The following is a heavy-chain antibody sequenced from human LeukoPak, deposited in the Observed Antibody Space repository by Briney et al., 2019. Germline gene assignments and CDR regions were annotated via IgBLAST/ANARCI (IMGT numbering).Heavy chain of an antibody. V-gene: IGHV1-2*02. CDR1: GFTVTGYY. CDR2: INPNSGAT. CDR3: ARAYCSGGSCYLGPFDY. Sequence: GASVKVSCKASGFTVTGYYMHWVRQAPGQGLEWMGWINPNSGATNYAQKFQGRVTITADKSTSTAYMELSSLRSEDTAVYYCARAYCSGGSCYLGPFDYWGQGTLVTVSS. D-gene: IGHD2-15*01. J-gene: IGHJ4*02.